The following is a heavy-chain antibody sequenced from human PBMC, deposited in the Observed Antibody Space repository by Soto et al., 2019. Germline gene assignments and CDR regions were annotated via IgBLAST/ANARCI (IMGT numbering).Heavy chain of an antibody. J-gene: IGHJ5*02. Sequence: EVQLVESGGGLVQPGRSLRLSCAASGFTFDDYAMHWVRQAPGKGLEWVSGISWNSGSIGYADSVKGRFTISRDNAKNSLYLQMNSLRAEDTALYYCAKAAVAVAAFNWFDPWGQGTLVTVSS. CDR3: AKAAVAVAAFNWFDP. D-gene: IGHD6-19*01. CDR2: ISWNSGSI. V-gene: IGHV3-9*01. CDR1: GFTFDDYA.